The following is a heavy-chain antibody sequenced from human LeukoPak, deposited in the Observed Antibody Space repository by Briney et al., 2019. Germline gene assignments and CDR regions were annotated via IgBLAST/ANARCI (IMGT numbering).Heavy chain of an antibody. CDR3: ARVVVAADTYYYYYMDV. V-gene: IGHV3-21*01. J-gene: IGHJ6*03. CDR1: GFTFSSYS. D-gene: IGHD2-15*01. Sequence: GGSLRLSCAASGFTFSSYSMNWVRQAPGKGLEWVSSISSSSSYIYYADSVKGRFTISRDNAKNSLYLQMNSLRAEDTAVYYRARVVVAADTYYYYYMDVWGKGTTVTVSS. CDR2: ISSSSSYI.